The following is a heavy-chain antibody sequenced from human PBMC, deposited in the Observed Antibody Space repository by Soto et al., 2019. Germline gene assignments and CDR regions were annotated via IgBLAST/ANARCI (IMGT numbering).Heavy chain of an antibody. CDR3: AKHEYFEYLQY. CDR2: IYHSGST. V-gene: IGHV4-61*08. D-gene: IGHD2-21*01. J-gene: IGHJ1*01. Sequence: XETRALTCTVSGGSVSSGDYYWSWIRQPPGKGLEWIGYIYHSGSTNYNPSLKSRVTISVDTSKNQFSLKLRSVTAADTAVYYCAKHEYFEYLQYRAQGTLVTVSS. CDR1: GGSVSSGDYY.